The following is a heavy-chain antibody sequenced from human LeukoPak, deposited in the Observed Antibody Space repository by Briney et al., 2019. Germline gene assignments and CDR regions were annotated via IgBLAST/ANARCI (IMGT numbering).Heavy chain of an antibody. V-gene: IGHV4-38-2*01. CDR3: ARHGNLQGSSWYYFDY. Sequence: KPSETLSLTCAVSGYSISSGYYWGWIRQPPGKGLEWIGSIYHSGSTYYNPSLKSRVTISVDTSKNQFSLKLSSVTAADTAVYYCARHGNLQGSSWYYFDYWGQGTLVTVSS. CDR2: IYHSGST. CDR1: GYSISSGYY. D-gene: IGHD6-13*01. J-gene: IGHJ4*02.